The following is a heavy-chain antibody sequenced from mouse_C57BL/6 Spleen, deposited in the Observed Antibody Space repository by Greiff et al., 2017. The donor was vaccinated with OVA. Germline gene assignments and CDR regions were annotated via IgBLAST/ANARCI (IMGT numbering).Heavy chain of an antibody. J-gene: IGHJ1*03. V-gene: IGHV1-50*01. CDR1: GYTFTSYW. Sequence: QVQLQQPGAELVKPGASVKLSCKASGYTFTSYWMQWVKQRPGQGLEWIGEIDPYDSYTNYNQKFKGKATLTVDTSSSTAYMQLSSLTSEDSAVYYCARPPYNYGSSYWYFDVWGTGTTVTVSS. CDR2: IDPYDSYT. CDR3: ARPPYNYGSSYWYFDV. D-gene: IGHD1-1*01.